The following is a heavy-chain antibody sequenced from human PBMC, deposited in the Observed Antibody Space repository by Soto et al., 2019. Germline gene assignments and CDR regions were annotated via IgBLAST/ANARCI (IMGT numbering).Heavy chain of an antibody. CDR2: IYWDDDK. J-gene: IGHJ5*02. CDR1: GFSLSTSGVG. CDR3: AHMTYDILTGYNNWFDP. Sequence: QITLKESGPTLVKPTQTLTLTCTFSGFSLSTSGVGVGWIRQPPGKALEWLALIYWDDDKRYSPSLKSRLTITKDTSKNQVVLTMTNMDPVDTATYYCAHMTYDILTGYNNWFDPWGQGTLVTVSS. D-gene: IGHD3-9*01. V-gene: IGHV2-5*02.